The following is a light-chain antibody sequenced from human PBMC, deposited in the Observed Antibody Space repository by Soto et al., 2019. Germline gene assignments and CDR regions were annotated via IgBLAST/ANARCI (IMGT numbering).Light chain of an antibody. CDR2: AAS. J-gene: IGKJ3*01. V-gene: IGKV1-39*01. CDR3: QQSYSTPPVT. CDR1: QSISSY. Sequence: DIQMTQSPSSLSASVGDTVTITCLASQSISSYLNWYQQKPGKAPKLLIYAASSLQSGVPSRFSGSGSGTDITLTISSLQPEDFATYYCQQSYSTPPVTFGPGTKVDIK.